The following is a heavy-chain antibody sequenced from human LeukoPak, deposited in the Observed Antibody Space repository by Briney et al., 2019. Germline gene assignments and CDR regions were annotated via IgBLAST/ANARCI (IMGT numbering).Heavy chain of an antibody. CDR1: GGSISTYY. Sequence: SETLSLTCTVSGGSISTYYWSWIRQPPGKGLEWIGYIYYSGSTNYNPSLKSRVTISVDTSSNQFSLKVYSVTAADTAVYYCARHLSSWYDYYFDYWGQGTLVTVSS. CDR2: IYYSGST. J-gene: IGHJ4*02. D-gene: IGHD6-13*01. CDR3: ARHLSSWYDYYFDY. V-gene: IGHV4-59*08.